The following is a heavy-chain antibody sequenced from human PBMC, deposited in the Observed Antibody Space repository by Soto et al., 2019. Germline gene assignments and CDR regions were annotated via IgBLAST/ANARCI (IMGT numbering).Heavy chain of an antibody. Sequence: SETLSLTCAVYGGSFSGYYWSWIRQPPGKGLEWIGEINHSGSTNYNPSLKSRVTISVDTSKNQFSLKLSSVTAADTAVYYCARGGNVVVVAANSAKFDPWGQGSLVTVS. V-gene: IGHV4-34*01. CDR2: INHSGST. CDR1: GGSFSGYY. D-gene: IGHD2-15*01. CDR3: ARGGNVVVVAANSAKFDP. J-gene: IGHJ5*02.